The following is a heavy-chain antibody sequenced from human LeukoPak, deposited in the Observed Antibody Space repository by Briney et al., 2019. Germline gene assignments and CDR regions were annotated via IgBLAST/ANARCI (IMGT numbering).Heavy chain of an antibody. Sequence: SVKVSCKASGGTFSSYAISWVRQAPGQGLEWMGRTIPILGIANYAQKFQGRVAITADKSTSTAYMELSSLRSEDTAVYYCARDWDTYYYGSGSYYNGIDYWGQGTLVTVSS. CDR2: TIPILGIA. CDR1: GGTFSSYA. CDR3: ARDWDTYYYGSGSYYNGIDY. J-gene: IGHJ4*02. V-gene: IGHV1-69*04. D-gene: IGHD3-10*01.